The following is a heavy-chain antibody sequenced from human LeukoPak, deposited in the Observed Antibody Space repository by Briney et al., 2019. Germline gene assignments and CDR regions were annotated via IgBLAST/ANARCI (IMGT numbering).Heavy chain of an antibody. Sequence: PSQTLSLTCVISGDNVSRNGAGWHWIRQSPSRGLEWLGNTYYRSKWYNDYAGSVKSRITINADTSKNHFSLQLKSVTPEDTAVYYCARDPHYYDSGRGLDYWGQGTLVTVSS. V-gene: IGHV6-1*01. CDR1: GDNVSRNGAG. J-gene: IGHJ4*02. CDR2: TYYRSKWYN. CDR3: ARDPHYYDSGRGLDY. D-gene: IGHD3-10*01.